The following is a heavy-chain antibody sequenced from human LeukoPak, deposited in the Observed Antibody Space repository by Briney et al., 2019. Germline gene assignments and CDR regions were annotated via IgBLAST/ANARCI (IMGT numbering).Heavy chain of an antibody. D-gene: IGHD2/OR15-2a*01. J-gene: IGHJ4*02. CDR3: ARAQCEYSTSLPDY. Sequence: ASVKVSCKASGYTFTSKYIHWVRQAPGRGLEGMGRINPDSGGANYDQPFQDRVTLTRDTSISTAYMELSSLRSDDTAIYYCARAQCEYSTSLPDYWGQGTLVTVSS. CDR2: INPDSGGA. CDR1: GYTFTSKY. V-gene: IGHV1-2*06.